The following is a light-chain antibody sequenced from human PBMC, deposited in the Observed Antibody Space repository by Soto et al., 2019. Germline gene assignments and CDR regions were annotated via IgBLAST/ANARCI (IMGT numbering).Light chain of an antibody. CDR3: QQCGSSGT. CDR1: PSVSSSY. J-gene: IGKJ1*01. V-gene: IGKV3-20*01. Sequence: EVVLSRWPGILSLSPGAIATLSCRASPSVSSSYLAWYQQKPGQAPKPLLYGASTRSTGIPDRFRGPGSGTDSTLTISRLEPEDFAVYYCQQCGSSGTFGQGTKVDIK. CDR2: GAS.